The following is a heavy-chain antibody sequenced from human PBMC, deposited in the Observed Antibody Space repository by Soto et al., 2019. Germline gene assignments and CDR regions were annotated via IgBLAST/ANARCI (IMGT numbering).Heavy chain of an antibody. CDR1: GFTFFSYA. CDR2: ISGSGGST. J-gene: IGHJ4*02. CDR3: GTPIGKVHCNGGRCYSGGGY. V-gene: IGHV3-23*01. D-gene: IGHD2-15*01. Sequence: EVQLLESGGGLVQPGGSLRLTCAASGFTFFSYAMTWVRHAPGRGLVWVSGISGSGGSTDDADSVKGRFTISRDNSNSKLYLQMNSRGAEDTALYFCGTPIGKVHCNGGRCYSGGGYWGQGTLVTVSS.